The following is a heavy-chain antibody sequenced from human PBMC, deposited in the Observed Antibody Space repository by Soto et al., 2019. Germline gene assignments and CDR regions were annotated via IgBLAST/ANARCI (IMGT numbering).Heavy chain of an antibody. CDR2: IDYSGST. CDR1: GGSINNNDHY. V-gene: IGHV4-39*01. Sequence: PSETLSLTCTVSGGSINNNDHYWGWVRQPPGKGLEWVGNIDYSGSTYYKPSLKSRVTISVDTSKNQFSLKLSSVTAADTAVYYCARNGASIAAAQGWFDPWGQGTLVTVSS. CDR3: ARNGASIAAAQGWFDP. J-gene: IGHJ5*02. D-gene: IGHD6-13*01.